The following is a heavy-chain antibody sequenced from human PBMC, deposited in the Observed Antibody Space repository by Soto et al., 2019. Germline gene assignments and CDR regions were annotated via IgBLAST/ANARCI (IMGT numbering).Heavy chain of an antibody. CDR2: MNPNSGNT. Sequence: ASVKVSCKASGYTFTSYDINWVRQATGQGLEWMGWMNPNSGNTGYAQKFQGRVTMTRNTSISTAYMELSSLRSEDTAVYYCARERVEMRAAAAGYYYYYGMDVWGQGTTVTVSS. J-gene: IGHJ6*02. D-gene: IGHD6-13*01. CDR3: ARERVEMRAAAAGYYYYYGMDV. CDR1: GYTFTSYD. V-gene: IGHV1-8*01.